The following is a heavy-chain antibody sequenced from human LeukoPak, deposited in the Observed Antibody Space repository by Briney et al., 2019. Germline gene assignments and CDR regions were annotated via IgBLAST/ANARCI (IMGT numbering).Heavy chain of an antibody. CDR3: ARGPMTYYYGSEAHRTHLNYYFDS. V-gene: IGHV4-34*01. J-gene: IGHJ4*02. Sequence: MASETLSLTCAVYGGSFSGYYWSWIRQPPGKGLEWIGEINHSGSTNYNPSLKSRVTISVDTSKNQFSLNLSSVTASDSAVYYCARGPMTYYYGSEAHRTHLNYYFDSWGQGTLVTVSS. CDR1: GGSFSGYY. CDR2: INHSGST. D-gene: IGHD3-22*01.